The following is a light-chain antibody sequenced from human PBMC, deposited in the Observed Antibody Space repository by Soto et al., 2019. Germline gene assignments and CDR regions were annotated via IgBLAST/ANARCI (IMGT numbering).Light chain of an antibody. CDR2: LGS. Sequence: EIVMTQSPLSLTVPPGEPASISCKSSQSLQHNNGNTLLDWYMQKPGQSPQLLIYLGSRRAPGAHDRVSGSGSGTDFTLRISTVEADDAAIYYCMQALQPPRTFGQGTKLEI. J-gene: IGKJ1*01. CDR1: QSLQHNNGNTL. V-gene: IGKV2-28*01. CDR3: MQALQPPRT.